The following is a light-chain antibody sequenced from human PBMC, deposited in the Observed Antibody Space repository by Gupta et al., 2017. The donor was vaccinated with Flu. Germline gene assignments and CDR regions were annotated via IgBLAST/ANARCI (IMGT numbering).Light chain of an antibody. V-gene: IGKV1-5*03. CDR1: QSLGKY. Sequence: DIQLTQSPSTLAASVGDRVTITCRASQSLGKYLAWYQQKPEKAPKVLIHMASVLETGVPSRFRGSGSGTEFALTIDGLQPDDFATYYCHHNSQYWGTFGQGTKVEI. J-gene: IGKJ1*01. CDR2: MAS. CDR3: HHNSQYWGT.